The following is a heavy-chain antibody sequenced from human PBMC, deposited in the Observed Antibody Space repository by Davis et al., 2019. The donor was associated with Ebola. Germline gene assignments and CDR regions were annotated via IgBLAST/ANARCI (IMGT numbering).Heavy chain of an antibody. Sequence: SETLSLTCAVYGGSFSGYYWSWIRQPPGKGLEWIGEINHSGSTNYNPSLKSRVTISVDTSKNQFSLKLSSVTAADKAVYYCARNSIAGSSSFYYYYDMDVWGQGTTVTVSS. V-gene: IGHV4-34*01. CDR3: ARNSIAGSSSFYYYYDMDV. D-gene: IGHD6-6*01. J-gene: IGHJ6*02. CDR1: GGSFSGYY. CDR2: INHSGST.